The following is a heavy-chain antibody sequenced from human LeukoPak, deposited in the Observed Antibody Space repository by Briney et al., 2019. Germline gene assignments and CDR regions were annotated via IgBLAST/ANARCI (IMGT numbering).Heavy chain of an antibody. J-gene: IGHJ6*03. V-gene: IGHV4-38-2*02. CDR1: GYSISSGYY. Sequence: PSETLSLTCTVSGYSISSGYYWGWIRQPPGKGLEWIGSIYHSGSTYYNPSLKSRVTISVDTSKNQFSLKLSSVTAADTAVYYCAREEYYYYMDVWGKGTTVTVSS. CDR2: IYHSGST. CDR3: AREEYYYYMDV.